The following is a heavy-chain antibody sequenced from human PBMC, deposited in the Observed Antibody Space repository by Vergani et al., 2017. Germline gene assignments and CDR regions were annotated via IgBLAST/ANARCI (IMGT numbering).Heavy chain of an antibody. CDR1: GFTFSSYE. J-gene: IGHJ4*02. CDR3: ASLAEWFGGGGRGYFDY. CDR2: ISSSGSTI. V-gene: IGHV3-48*03. D-gene: IGHD3-10*01. Sequence: EVQLVESGGGLVQPGGSLRLSCAASGFTFSSYEMNWVRQAPGKGLEWVSYISSSGSTIYYADSVKGRFTISRDNAKNSLYLQMNSLRAEDTAVYYCASLAEWFGGGGRGYFDYWGQGTLVTVSS.